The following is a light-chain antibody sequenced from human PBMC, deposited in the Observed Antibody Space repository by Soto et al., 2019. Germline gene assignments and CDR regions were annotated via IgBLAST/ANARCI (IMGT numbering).Light chain of an antibody. J-gene: IGKJ5*01. CDR3: QHFGGTTFT. Sequence: EGATLSCRASQSVSSSYIAWYQQRPGQTPSLLIYGASTRATGIPDRVSGSGSGTHFTLTISRLEPGDFAVYYCQHFGGTTFTFGQGTRLEIK. V-gene: IGKV3-20*01. CDR1: QSVSSSY. CDR2: GAS.